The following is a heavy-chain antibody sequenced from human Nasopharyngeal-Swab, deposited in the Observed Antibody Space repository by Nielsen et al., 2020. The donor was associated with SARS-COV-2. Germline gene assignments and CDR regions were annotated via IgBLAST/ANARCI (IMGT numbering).Heavy chain of an antibody. V-gene: IGHV7-4-1*02. D-gene: IGHD2/OR15-2a*01. J-gene: IGHJ3*01. CDR1: GYTFSSLG. CDR2: INTNTGSP. CDR3: SRTNSPYAYDL. Sequence: ASSKVICYASGYTFSSLGGNRVLQAAAQGLEWLGSINTNTGSPTYAQGFTGRFVLSFDTSVTTAYLEISSLEAEDTAVYFCSRTNSPYAYDLWGQGTMVTVSS.